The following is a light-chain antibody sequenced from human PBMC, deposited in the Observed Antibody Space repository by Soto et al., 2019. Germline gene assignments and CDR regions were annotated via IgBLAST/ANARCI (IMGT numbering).Light chain of an antibody. J-gene: IGKJ3*01. Sequence: EIVLTQSPATLSLSPRDRATVSCRASQSVDWYVAWYQHKPGKAPRLLIYDASTRATGIPDRFSGSGSGTDFTLTISSLEPEDFAVYYCQQRSNWPPITFGPGTKVDMK. CDR1: QSVDWY. V-gene: IGKV3-11*01. CDR2: DAS. CDR3: QQRSNWPPIT.